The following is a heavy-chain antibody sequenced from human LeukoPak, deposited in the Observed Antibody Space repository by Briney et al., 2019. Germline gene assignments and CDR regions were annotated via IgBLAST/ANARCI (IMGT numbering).Heavy chain of an antibody. CDR3: ARGRPGTNPNSFDV. CDR1: GFTFRSYA. D-gene: IGHD4-17*01. CDR2: ISYDGSNK. J-gene: IGHJ3*01. V-gene: IGHV3-30*04. Sequence: GGSLRLSCAASGFTFRSYAMHWVRQAPGKGLEWVAIISYDGSNKYYADSVKGRFTISRDNSKNTLYLQMNSLRAEDTAGYYCARGRPGTNPNSFDVWGQGTMVTVST.